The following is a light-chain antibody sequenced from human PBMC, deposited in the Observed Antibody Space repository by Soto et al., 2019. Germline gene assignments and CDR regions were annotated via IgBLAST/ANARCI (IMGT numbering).Light chain of an antibody. Sequence: IQMTQSPSSLSASVGDRVTITCRASQDINNYLNWYQQQPGKGPRLLIYAASNLQRGVPSRFRGSGSGTDFTLNVSSLQPEDFATYYCQQSYTYPETFGQGTKVEIK. CDR2: AAS. CDR1: QDINNY. J-gene: IGKJ1*01. CDR3: QQSYTYPET. V-gene: IGKV1-39*01.